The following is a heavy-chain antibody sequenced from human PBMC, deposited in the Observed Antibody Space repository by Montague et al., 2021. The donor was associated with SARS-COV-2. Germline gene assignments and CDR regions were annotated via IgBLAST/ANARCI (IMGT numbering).Heavy chain of an antibody. D-gene: IGHD1-7*01. V-gene: IGHV4-34*01. CDR1: RGSFHIFS. CDR3: ARGRTGTTFYYYYYYGMDV. CDR2: INHSGST. Sequence: SETLSLTCAVYRGSFHIFSWGWIRQPPGKGLEWIGEINHSGSTNYNPSLKSRVTISVDTSKNQFSLKLSSVTAADTAAYYCARGRTGTTFYYYYYYGMDVWGQGTTVTVSS. J-gene: IGHJ6*02.